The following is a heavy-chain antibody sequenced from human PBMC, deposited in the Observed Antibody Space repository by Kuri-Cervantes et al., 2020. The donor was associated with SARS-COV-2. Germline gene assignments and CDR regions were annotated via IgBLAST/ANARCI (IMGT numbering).Heavy chain of an antibody. V-gene: IGHV3-30*02. CDR3: AKKGDYSNYAERPHYYYYYMDV. CDR1: GFTFSSCG. Sequence: GESLKISCAASGFTFSSCGMHWVRQAPGKGLEWVAFIRYDGSNKYYADSVKGRFTISRDNSKNTLYLQMNSLRAEDTAVYYCAKKGDYSNYAERPHYYYYYMDVWGKGTTVTVSS. J-gene: IGHJ6*03. D-gene: IGHD4-11*01. CDR2: IRYDGSNK.